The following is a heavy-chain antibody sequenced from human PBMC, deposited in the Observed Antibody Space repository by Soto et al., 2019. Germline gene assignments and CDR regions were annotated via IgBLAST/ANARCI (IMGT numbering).Heavy chain of an antibody. D-gene: IGHD1-26*01. CDR3: ARSSGTYSDFDY. V-gene: IGHV1-2*02. J-gene: IGHJ4*01. CDR2: IDPNSGGT. CDR1: GYTFTAYT. Sequence: ASVKVSCKASGYTFTAYTMHWVRQAPGQGIEWMGWIDPNSGGTNYAQKFQGRVTMTRDTSISTAYMELSSLRSDDTALYYCARSSGTYSDFDYWGQGTQVTVSS.